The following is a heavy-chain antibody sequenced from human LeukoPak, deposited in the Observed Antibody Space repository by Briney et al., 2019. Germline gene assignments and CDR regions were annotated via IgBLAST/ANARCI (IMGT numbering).Heavy chain of an antibody. CDR3: ARVRRDGYNPFDY. J-gene: IGHJ4*02. V-gene: IGHV4-59*01. CDR1: GGSISSYY. D-gene: IGHD5-24*01. CDR2: IYYSGST. Sequence: SQTLSLTCTVSGGSISSYYWSWIRQPPGKGLEWIGYIYYSGSTNYNPSLKSRVTISVDTSKNQFSLKLSSVTAADTAVYYCARVRRDGYNPFDYWGQGTLVTVSS.